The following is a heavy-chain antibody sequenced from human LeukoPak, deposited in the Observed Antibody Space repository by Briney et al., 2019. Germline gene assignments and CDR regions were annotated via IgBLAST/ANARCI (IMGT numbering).Heavy chain of an antibody. Sequence: ASVKVSCKASGYTFTSYGINWVRQATGQGLEWMGWMNPNSGNTGYAQKFQGRVTMTRNTSISTAYMELSSLRSEDTAVYYCARDLEGPPWGYSGYGLVAWGQGTLVTVSS. CDR2: MNPNSGNT. J-gene: IGHJ4*02. CDR3: ARDLEGPPWGYSGYGLVA. V-gene: IGHV1-8*02. CDR1: GYTFTSYG. D-gene: IGHD5-12*01.